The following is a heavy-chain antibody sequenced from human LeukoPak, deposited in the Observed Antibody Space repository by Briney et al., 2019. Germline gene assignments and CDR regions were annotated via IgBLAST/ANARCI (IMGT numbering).Heavy chain of an antibody. CDR2: ISAYNGNT. Sequence: ASVTVSCKASGYTFTSYGISWVRQAPGQGLEWMGWISAYNGNTNYAQKLQGRVTMTTDTSTSTAYMKLRSLRSDDTAVYYCARDRIAAAANNWFDPWGQGTLVTVSS. V-gene: IGHV1-18*01. D-gene: IGHD6-13*01. CDR1: GYTFTSYG. J-gene: IGHJ5*02. CDR3: ARDRIAAAANNWFDP.